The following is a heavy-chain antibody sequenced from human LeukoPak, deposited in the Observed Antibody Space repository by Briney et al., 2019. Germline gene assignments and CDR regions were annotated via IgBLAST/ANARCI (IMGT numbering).Heavy chain of an antibody. CDR1: GYTFTSYG. CDR2: ISAYNGNT. D-gene: IGHD3-3*01. CDR3: ARAFYDFWSGYYTGFQGGDFDY. J-gene: IGHJ4*02. V-gene: IGHV1-18*01. Sequence: ASVKVSCKASGYTFTSYGISWVRQAPGQGLEWMGWISAYNGNTNYAQKLQGRVTMTTDTSISTAYMELSRLRSDDTAVYYCARAFYDFWSGYYTGFQGGDFDYWGQGTLVTVPS.